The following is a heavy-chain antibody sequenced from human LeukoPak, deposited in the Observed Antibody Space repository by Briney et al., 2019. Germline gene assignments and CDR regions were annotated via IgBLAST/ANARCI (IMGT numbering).Heavy chain of an antibody. CDR1: GYTFTDYY. D-gene: IGHD1-1*01. V-gene: IGHV1-46*01. CDR3: AREGPETYKFDF. Sequence: ASVRVSSKPSGYTFTDYYMHWVRQAPGQGPEWMGITRPSSGRTQYPQKFQGRVTMTWDMSASTFYMELSSLTSDDTAVYYCAREGPETYKFDFWGQGTLVTVSS. CDR2: TRPSSGRT. J-gene: IGHJ4*02.